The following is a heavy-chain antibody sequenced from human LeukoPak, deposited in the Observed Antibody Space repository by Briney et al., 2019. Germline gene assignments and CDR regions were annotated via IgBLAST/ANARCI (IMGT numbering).Heavy chain of an antibody. V-gene: IGHV3-7*01. CDR2: IKQDGSEK. Sequence: GGSLRLSCAASGFTFSSYWMSWVRQAPGKGLEWVANIKQDGSEKYYVDSVKGRFTISRDNAKNSLYLQMNSLRAEDTAVYYCARDLSSVGATEIDYWGQGTLVTVSS. J-gene: IGHJ4*02. CDR3: ARDLSSVGATEIDY. D-gene: IGHD1-26*01. CDR1: GFTFSSYW.